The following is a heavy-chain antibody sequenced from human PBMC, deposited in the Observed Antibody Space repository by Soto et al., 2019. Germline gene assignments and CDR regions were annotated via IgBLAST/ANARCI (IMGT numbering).Heavy chain of an antibody. J-gene: IGHJ6*03. Sequence: QVQLQESGPGLVKPSETLSLTCTVSGGSISSYYWSWIRQPPGKGLEWIGYIYYSGSTNYNPSLKSRVTISVDPSKNQFSLKLSSVTAADTAVYYCARIPARVEYSSSSGYYYYYMDVWGKGTTVTVSS. CDR3: ARIPARVEYSSSSGYYYYYMDV. CDR1: GGSISSYY. D-gene: IGHD6-6*01. V-gene: IGHV4-59*01. CDR2: IYYSGST.